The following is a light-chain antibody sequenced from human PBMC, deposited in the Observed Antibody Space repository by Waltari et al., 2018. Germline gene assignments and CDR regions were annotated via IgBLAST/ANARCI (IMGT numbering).Light chain of an antibody. Sequence: QPALTQPASVSGSPGRSISISCSGTNIDVGGYNLVSWYQQHPGKAPKLLIFAVSNRPSGVCPRFPGSKAGSMASLTISGLRADDECLYFCSSHTSLNTVVFGGGTSLTV. CDR1: NIDVGGYNL. J-gene: IGLJ2*01. CDR3: SSHTSLNTVV. V-gene: IGLV2-14*03. CDR2: AVS.